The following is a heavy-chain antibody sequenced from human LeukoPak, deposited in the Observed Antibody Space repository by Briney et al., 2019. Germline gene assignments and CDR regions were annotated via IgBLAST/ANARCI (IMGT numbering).Heavy chain of an antibody. CDR3: ARLTWDTTMVRYYFDF. Sequence: PSETLSLTCTVSGGSISGYYWNWIRQPPGKGLEWIGYIYYTGSTSYNPSLKSRVTISLDTSKNQFSPKLSSVTAADTAVYYCARLTWDTTMVRYYFDFWGQGTLVTVSS. D-gene: IGHD5-18*01. V-gene: IGHV4-59*08. J-gene: IGHJ4*02. CDR1: GGSISGYY. CDR2: IYYTGST.